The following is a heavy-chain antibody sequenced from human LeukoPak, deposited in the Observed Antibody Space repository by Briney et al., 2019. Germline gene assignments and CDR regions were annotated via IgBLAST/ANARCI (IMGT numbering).Heavy chain of an antibody. V-gene: IGHV3-23*01. CDR2: ISGSGGST. CDR3: AKDLLGTYGTYYFDY. D-gene: IGHD1/OR15-1a*01. CDR1: GFTFSSYA. J-gene: IGHJ4*02. Sequence: GGSLRLSCAASGFTFSSYAMSWVRQAPGKGLEWVSAISGSGGSTYYADSVKGRFTISRDNSKNTLYLQMNSLRAEDTAVYYCAKDLLGTYGTYYFDYWGQGTLVTVSS.